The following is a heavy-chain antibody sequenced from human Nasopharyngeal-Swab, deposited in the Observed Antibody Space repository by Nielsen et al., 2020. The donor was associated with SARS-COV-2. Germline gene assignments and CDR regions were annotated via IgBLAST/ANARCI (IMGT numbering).Heavy chain of an antibody. V-gene: IGHV3-9*01. Sequence: GGSLRLSCAASGFTLDDYAMHWVRQAPGKGLEWVSGISWNSGSIGYADSVKGRFTISRDNAKNSLYLQMNSLRAEDTALYYCAKVGGDYYFDYWGQGTLVTVSS. D-gene: IGHD3-16*01. CDR3: AKVGGDYYFDY. CDR2: ISWNSGSI. CDR1: GFTLDDYA. J-gene: IGHJ4*02.